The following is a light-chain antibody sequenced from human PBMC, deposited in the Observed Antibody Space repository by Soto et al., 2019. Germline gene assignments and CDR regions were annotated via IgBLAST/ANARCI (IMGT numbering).Light chain of an antibody. Sequence: QSVLTQPPSASGSPGQSVTISCTGTSSDVGGYNYVSWYQQHPGKAPKLMIYEVSKRPSGVPDRFSGSKSGNTASLTVSGLQAEVEADYYCSSYGGSANLVFGGGTKVTVL. CDR2: EVS. J-gene: IGLJ2*01. CDR3: SSYGGSANLV. V-gene: IGLV2-8*01. CDR1: SSDVGGYNY.